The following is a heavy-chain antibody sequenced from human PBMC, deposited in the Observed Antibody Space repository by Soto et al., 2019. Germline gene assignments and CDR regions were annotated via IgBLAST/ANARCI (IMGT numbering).Heavy chain of an antibody. Sequence: GGSLRLSCATSGFTFSGSTVHGVRQASGKGLEWVGRVRNKATSYATTYGASVRGRFTISRDDSKNTAFLQMNSLKAEDTAVYYCTRSGYGSNYNYALDVWGQGTTVTVSS. CDR2: VRNKATSYAT. V-gene: IGHV3-73*01. CDR1: GFTFSGST. D-gene: IGHD5-12*01. J-gene: IGHJ6*02. CDR3: TRSGYGSNYNYALDV.